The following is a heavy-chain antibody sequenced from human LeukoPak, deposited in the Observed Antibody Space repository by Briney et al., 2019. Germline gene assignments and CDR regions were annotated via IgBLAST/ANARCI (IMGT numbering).Heavy chain of an antibody. D-gene: IGHD6-13*01. V-gene: IGHV3-73*01. J-gene: IGHJ4*02. CDR3: TSAIAAASFDY. CDR1: GFTFSGSA. CDR2: IRSKANSHAT. Sequence: GGSLRLSCAASGFTFSGSAMHWVRQASGEGLEWVGRIRSKANSHATAYAASVKGRFTISRDDSKNTAYLQMNSLKTEDTAVYYCTSAIAAASFDYWGQGTLVTVSS.